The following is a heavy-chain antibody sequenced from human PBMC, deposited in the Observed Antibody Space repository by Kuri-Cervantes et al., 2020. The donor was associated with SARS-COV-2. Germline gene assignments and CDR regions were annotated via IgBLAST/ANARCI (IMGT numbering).Heavy chain of an antibody. CDR2: ISGSGGST. Sequence: GGSLRLSCAASGFTFSSYAMSWVRQAPGKGLEWVSAISGSGGSTYYADSVKGRFTISRDNSKNTLYLQMNSLRAGDTAVYYCAKDQWTTIFGVVIDYFDYWGQGTLVTVSS. V-gene: IGHV3-23*01. CDR1: GFTFSSYA. J-gene: IGHJ4*02. CDR3: AKDQWTTIFGVVIDYFDY. D-gene: IGHD3-3*01.